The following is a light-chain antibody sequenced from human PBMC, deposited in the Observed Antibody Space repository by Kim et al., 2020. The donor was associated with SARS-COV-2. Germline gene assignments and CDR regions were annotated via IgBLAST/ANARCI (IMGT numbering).Light chain of an antibody. CDR2: TAL. CDR1: QSVSSY. CDR3: KKRSNCTTSIT. Sequence: PGERATHSSRASQSVSSYLAWYQQKPGHAPRLLSYTALNRATEIPARFTGSGSGTDLTLTISSLEAEDFAVYYCKKRSNCTTSITVGQGTRREIK. V-gene: IGKV3-11*01. J-gene: IGKJ5*01.